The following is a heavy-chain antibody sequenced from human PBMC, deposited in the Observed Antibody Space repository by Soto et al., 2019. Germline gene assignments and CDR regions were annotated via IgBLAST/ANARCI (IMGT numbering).Heavy chain of an antibody. V-gene: IGHV3-23*01. Sequence: GGSLRLSCAASGFTFSNYAMSWVRQAPGKGLEWVSAISSGGSTTYYADSVKGRSSISRDNSKNTLFLQMNSLRVEDTAIYYCARLTASWGQGALVTVSS. CDR2: ISSGGSTT. CDR3: ARLTAS. J-gene: IGHJ5*02. CDR1: GFTFSNYA.